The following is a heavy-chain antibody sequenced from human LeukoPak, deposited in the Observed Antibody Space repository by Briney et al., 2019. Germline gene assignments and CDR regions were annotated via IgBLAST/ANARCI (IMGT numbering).Heavy chain of an antibody. Sequence: PGGSLRLSCAASGFTFSGSAMHWVRQASGKGLEWVGRIRSKANSYATAYAASVKGRFTISRDDSKNTAYLQMNSLRAEDTAVYYCAKAPTAIKTTRYSGSCPMVYWGQGTLVTVSS. J-gene: IGHJ4*02. V-gene: IGHV3-73*01. CDR2: IRSKANSYAT. CDR3: AKAPTAIKTTRYSGSCPMVY. CDR1: GFTFSGSA. D-gene: IGHD1-26*01.